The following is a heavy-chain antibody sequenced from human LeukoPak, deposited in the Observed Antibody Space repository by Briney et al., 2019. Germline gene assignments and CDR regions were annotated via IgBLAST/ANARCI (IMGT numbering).Heavy chain of an antibody. J-gene: IGHJ5*02. V-gene: IGHV4-59*01. CDR1: GGSISSYY. Sequence: NSSETLSLTCTVSGGSISSYYWSWIRQPPGKGLEWIGYIYYSGSTNYNPSLKSRVTISVDTSKNQFSLKLSSVTAADTAVYYCARGRIDYDILHPPEYWFDPWGQGTLVTVSS. CDR3: ARGRIDYDILHPPEYWFDP. D-gene: IGHD3-9*01. CDR2: IYYSGST.